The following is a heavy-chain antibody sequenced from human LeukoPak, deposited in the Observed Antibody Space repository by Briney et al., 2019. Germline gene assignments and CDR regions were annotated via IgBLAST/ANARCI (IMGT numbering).Heavy chain of an antibody. J-gene: IGHJ4*02. CDR2: IYHTGGP. Sequence: PSQTLSLTCTVSGASISSGGFYWSWIRQPPGMGLEWIGYIYHTGGPYPNPSLKSRVTISIDNSKNQFSLRLNSVTAADTAVYYCGRVIPGGSHALDYWGQGTLVTVSS. V-gene: IGHV4-30-2*01. CDR1: GASISSGGFY. CDR3: GRVIPGGSHALDY. D-gene: IGHD3-16*01.